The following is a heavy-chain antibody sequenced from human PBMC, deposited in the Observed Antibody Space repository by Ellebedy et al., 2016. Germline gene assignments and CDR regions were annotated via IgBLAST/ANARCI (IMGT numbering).Heavy chain of an antibody. CDR1: GFTFDDYA. V-gene: IGHV3-9*01. Sequence: SLKISXAASGFTFDDYAMHWVRQAPGKGLEWVSGISWNSGSIGYADSVKGRFTISRDNAKNSLYLQMNSLRAEDTALYYCAKDQVQLWTRGDAFDIWGQGTMVTVSS. CDR2: ISWNSGSI. D-gene: IGHD5-18*01. CDR3: AKDQVQLWTRGDAFDI. J-gene: IGHJ3*02.